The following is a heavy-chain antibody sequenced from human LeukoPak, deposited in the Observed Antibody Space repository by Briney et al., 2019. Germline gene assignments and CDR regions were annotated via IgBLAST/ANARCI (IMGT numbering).Heavy chain of an antibody. D-gene: IGHD3-22*01. CDR1: GYTFTGYY. CDR2: INPSSGGT. Sequence: ASVKVSCKASGYTFTGYYMHWVRQAPGQGLEWMGWINPSSGGTNYAQKFQGRVTMTRDTSISTAYMELSRLRSDDTAVYYCARDPYYYDSSGYEDYWGQGTLVTVSS. V-gene: IGHV1-2*02. J-gene: IGHJ4*02. CDR3: ARDPYYYDSSGYEDY.